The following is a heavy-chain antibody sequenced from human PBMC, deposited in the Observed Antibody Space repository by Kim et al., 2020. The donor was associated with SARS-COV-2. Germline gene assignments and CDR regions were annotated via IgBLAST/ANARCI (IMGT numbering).Heavy chain of an antibody. CDR1: GFTFSSYG. CDR2: ISHDGSNK. D-gene: IGHD2-21*01. V-gene: IGHV3-30*18. CDR3: AKERSELIVVVIAPYYY. Sequence: GGSLRLSCAASGFTFSSYGMHWVRQAPGKGLEWVAVISHDGSNKYYADSVKGRFTISRDNSKNTLYLQMNSLRAEDTAVYYCAKERSELIVVVIAPYYY. J-gene: IGHJ6*01.